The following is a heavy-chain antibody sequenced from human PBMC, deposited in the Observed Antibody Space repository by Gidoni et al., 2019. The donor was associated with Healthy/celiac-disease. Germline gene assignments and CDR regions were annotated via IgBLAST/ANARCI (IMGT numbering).Heavy chain of an antibody. CDR3: ATLGAKNYYYYGMDV. CDR1: GGSISSRSYY. D-gene: IGHD1-26*01. CDR2: IYYSGRT. Sequence: QLQLPESGPGLVKPSETLSLTCTVSGGSISSRSYYWGWIRKPPGKGLEWIGSIYYSGRTYYNPSLKSRVTISVDTSKNQFSLKLSSVTAADTAVYYCATLGAKNYYYYGMDVWGQGTTVTVSS. J-gene: IGHJ6*02. V-gene: IGHV4-39*01.